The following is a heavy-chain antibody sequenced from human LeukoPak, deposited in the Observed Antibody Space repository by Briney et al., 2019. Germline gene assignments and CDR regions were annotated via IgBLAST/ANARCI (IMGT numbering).Heavy chain of an antibody. V-gene: IGHV1-24*01. D-gene: IGHD5-18*01. J-gene: IGHJ4*02. CDR1: GYTLTELS. CDR3: ATGGYSYGDAPFDY. CDR2: FDPEDGET. Sequence: ASVKVSCNVSGYTLTELSMHWVRQAPGKGLEWMGGFDPEDGETIYAPKFQGRVTMTEDTSTDTAYMELSSLRSEDTAVYYCATGGYSYGDAPFDYWGQGTLVTVSS.